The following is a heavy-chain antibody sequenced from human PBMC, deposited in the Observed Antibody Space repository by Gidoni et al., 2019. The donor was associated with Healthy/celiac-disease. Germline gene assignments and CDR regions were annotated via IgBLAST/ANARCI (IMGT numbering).Heavy chain of an antibody. CDR2: INHSGST. CDR1: GGSFSGYY. D-gene: IGHD6-25*01. J-gene: IGHJ3*02. Sequence: QVQLQQWGAGLLKPSETLSLTCAVYGGSFSGYYWSWIRQPPGKGLEWIGEINHSGSTNYNPSLKSRVTISVDTSKNQFSLKLSSVTAADTAVYYCARVRRRTPRGARGAFDIWGQGTMVTVSS. CDR3: ARVRRRTPRGARGAFDI. V-gene: IGHV4-34*01.